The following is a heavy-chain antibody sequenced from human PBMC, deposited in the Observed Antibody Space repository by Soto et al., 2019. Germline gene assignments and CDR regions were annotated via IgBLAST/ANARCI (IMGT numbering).Heavy chain of an antibody. V-gene: IGHV4-59*01. CDR2: IYYSGST. J-gene: IGHJ6*03. D-gene: IGHD4-17*01. CDR1: GGSISSYY. CDR3: ARVEQGYGDYVDYYYMDV. Sequence: SETLSLTCTVSGGSISSYYWSWIRQPPGKGLEWIGYIYYSGSTNYNPSLKSRVTISVDTSKNQFSLKLSSVTAADTAVYYCARVEQGYGDYVDYYYMDVWGKGTTVTVSS.